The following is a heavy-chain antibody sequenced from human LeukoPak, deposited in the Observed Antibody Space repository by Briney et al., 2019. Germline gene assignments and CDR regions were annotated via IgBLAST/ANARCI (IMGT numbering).Heavy chain of an antibody. D-gene: IGHD7-27*01. CDR1: GFTFRDYY. CDR2: ISSSSSST. Sequence: GGSLRLSCAASGFTFRDYYMSWIRQAPGRGLEWVSYISSSSSSTNYADSVKGRFTISRDNAKNSLYLQMNSLRAEDTAVYYCARTNWGVWYFDLWGRGTLVTVSS. J-gene: IGHJ2*01. CDR3: ARTNWGVWYFDL. V-gene: IGHV3-11*03.